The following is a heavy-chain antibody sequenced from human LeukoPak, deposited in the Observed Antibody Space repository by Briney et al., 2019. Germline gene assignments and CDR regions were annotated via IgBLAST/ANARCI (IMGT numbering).Heavy chain of an antibody. Sequence: HPGGSLRLSCAASGFTFRTYAMSWVRQAPGKGLEWVSGISDSGDGTYYAESVKGRFTISRDNSKNTVFLQMNSLRADDTAKYYCAKDKAPGSWHTPSDSWGQGTLVTVSS. CDR3: AKDKAPGSWHTPSDS. J-gene: IGHJ4*02. D-gene: IGHD6-13*01. V-gene: IGHV3-23*01. CDR1: GFTFRTYA. CDR2: ISDSGDGT.